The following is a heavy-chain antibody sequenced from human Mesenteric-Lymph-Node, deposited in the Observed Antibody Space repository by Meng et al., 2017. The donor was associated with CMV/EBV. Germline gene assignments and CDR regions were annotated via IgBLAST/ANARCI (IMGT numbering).Heavy chain of an antibody. V-gene: IGHV1-8*01. D-gene: IGHD3-16*02. Sequence: VSCEAFGYSFISYDLNWVRQAPGQGLEWMGWMNPNSGNTVYAQMFQGRVTMTRNTSISTAYMELSSVRAEDTAVYYCARERSGYLDSWGQGALVTVSS. J-gene: IGHJ4*02. CDR1: GYSFISYD. CDR2: MNPNSGNT. CDR3: ARERSGYLDS.